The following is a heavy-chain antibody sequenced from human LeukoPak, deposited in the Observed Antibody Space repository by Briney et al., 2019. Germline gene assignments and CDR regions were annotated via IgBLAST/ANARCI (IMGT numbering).Heavy chain of an antibody. CDR3: ARDPDGSGSYYIGWFDP. CDR1: GYTFTGYY. V-gene: IGHV1-2*02. D-gene: IGHD3-10*01. J-gene: IGHJ5*02. CDR2: SNPNSGGT. Sequence: ASVKVSCKASGYTFTGYYMHWVRQAPGQGLEWMGWSNPNSGGTNYAQKFQGRVTMTRDTSISTAYMELSRLRSDDTAVYYCARDPDGSGSYYIGWFDPWGQGTLVTVSS.